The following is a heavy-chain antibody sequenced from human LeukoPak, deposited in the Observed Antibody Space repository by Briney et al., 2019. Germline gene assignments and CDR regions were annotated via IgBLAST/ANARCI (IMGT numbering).Heavy chain of an antibody. CDR1: GYTFGSYD. J-gene: IGHJ6*02. D-gene: IGHD1-26*01. CDR3: AADPRYSGSALDYYGMDV. V-gene: IGHV1-8*01. CDR2: MNPNSGNT. Sequence: ASVKVSCKASGYTFGSYDINWVRQAPGQGLEWMGWMNPNSGNTGYAQKFQGRLTMTGNTSISTFYMELSSLRSEDTAVYYCAADPRYSGSALDYYGMDVWGQGTTVTVSS.